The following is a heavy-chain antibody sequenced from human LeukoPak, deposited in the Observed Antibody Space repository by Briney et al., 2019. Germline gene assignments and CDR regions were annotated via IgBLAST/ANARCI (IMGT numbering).Heavy chain of an antibody. Sequence: GGSLRLSCAASGFTFSIYGMHWVRQAPGKGLEWVSSISSSSSYIYYADSVKGRFTISRDNAKNSLYLQMNSLRAEDTAVYYCASRSAYYYDSSGYYSYYYYYMDVWGKGTTVTVSS. CDR3: ASRSAYYYDSSGYYSYYYYYMDV. V-gene: IGHV3-21*01. J-gene: IGHJ6*03. D-gene: IGHD3-22*01. CDR2: ISSSSSYI. CDR1: GFTFSIYG.